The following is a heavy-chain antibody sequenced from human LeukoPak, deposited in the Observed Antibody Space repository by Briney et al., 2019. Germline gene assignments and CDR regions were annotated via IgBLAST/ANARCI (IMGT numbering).Heavy chain of an antibody. J-gene: IGHJ4*02. CDR1: GFTFSDYY. CDR3: ARGRTKRTEDFDY. CDR2: ISSSDSTI. D-gene: IGHD1-1*01. Sequence: GGSLRLSCAASGFTFSDYYMSWIRQAPGKGLEWVSYISSSDSTIYYADSVKGRFTISRDNAKNSLHLQMNSLRAEDTAVYYCARGRTKRTEDFDYWGQGTLVTVSS. V-gene: IGHV3-11*01.